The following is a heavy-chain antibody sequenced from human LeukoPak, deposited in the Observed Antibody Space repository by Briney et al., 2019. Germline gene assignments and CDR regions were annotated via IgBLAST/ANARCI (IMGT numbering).Heavy chain of an antibody. V-gene: IGHV3-30*02. J-gene: IGHJ4*02. D-gene: IGHD3-3*01. CDR2: IRYDGSNK. CDR3: AKDHGCYTPRGTNFDY. CDR1: GFTFSSYG. Sequence: PGGSLRLSCAASGFTFSSYGMHWVRQAPGKGLEWVAFIRYDGSNKYYADSVKGRFTISRDNSKDTLYLQMNSLRAEDTAVYYCAKDHGCYTPRGTNFDYWGQGTLVTVSS.